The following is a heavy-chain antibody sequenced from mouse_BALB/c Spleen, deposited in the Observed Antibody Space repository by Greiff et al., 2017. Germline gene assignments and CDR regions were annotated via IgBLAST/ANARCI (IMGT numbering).Heavy chain of an antibody. J-gene: IGHJ3*01. CDR3: ARPFAY. CDR2: INPSTGYT. V-gene: IGHV1S26*01. CDR1: GYTFTDYW. Sequence: QVQLQQPGAELVMPGASVKMSCKASGYTFTDYWMHWVKQRPGQGLEWIGYINPSTGYTEYNQKFKDKATLTADKSSSTAYMQLSSLTSEDSAVYYCARPFAYWGQGTLVTVSA.